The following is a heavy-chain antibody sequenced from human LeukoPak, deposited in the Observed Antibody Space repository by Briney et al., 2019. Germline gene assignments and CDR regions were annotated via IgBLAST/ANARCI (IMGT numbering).Heavy chain of an antibody. CDR3: AKAPGYCSSTSCYSWFDP. D-gene: IGHD2-2*02. CDR1: GFTFSSYA. V-gene: IGHV3-23*01. Sequence: GGSLRLSCAASGFTFSSYAMSWVRQAPGKGLEWVSAISGSGGSTYYADSVKGRFTISRDNSKNTLYLQMNSLRAEDTAVYCCAKAPGYCSSTSCYSWFDPWGQGTLVTVSS. CDR2: ISGSGGST. J-gene: IGHJ5*02.